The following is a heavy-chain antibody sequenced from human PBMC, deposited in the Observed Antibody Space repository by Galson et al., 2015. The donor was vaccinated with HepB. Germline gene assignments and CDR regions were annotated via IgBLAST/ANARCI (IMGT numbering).Heavy chain of an antibody. CDR3: AIKLLGESGSYSKNYYGMDV. CDR1: GYSFTSYW. D-gene: IGHD1-26*01. V-gene: IGHV5-10-1*01. CDR2: IDPSDSYT. J-gene: IGHJ6*02. Sequence: QSGAEVKKPGESLRISCKGSGYSFTSYWISWVRQMPGKGLEWMGRIDPSDSYTNYSPSFQGHDTISADKSISTAYLQWSSLKASDTAMYYCAIKLLGESGSYSKNYYGMDVWGQGTTVTVSS.